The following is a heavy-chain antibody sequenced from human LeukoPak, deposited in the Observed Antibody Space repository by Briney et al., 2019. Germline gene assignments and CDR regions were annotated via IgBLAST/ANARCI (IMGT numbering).Heavy chain of an antibody. D-gene: IGHD5-18*01. CDR2: IYYSGST. CDR3: TRQLYSYGAYFDY. CDR1: GGSISSSNYY. J-gene: IGHJ4*02. V-gene: IGHV4-39*01. Sequence: SEALSLTCTVSGGSISSSNYYWGWIRQPPGKGLEWIGSIYYSGSTYYNPSLKSRVTISVDTSKNQFSLKLSSVTAADTAVYYCTRQLYSYGAYFDYWGQGTLVTVSS.